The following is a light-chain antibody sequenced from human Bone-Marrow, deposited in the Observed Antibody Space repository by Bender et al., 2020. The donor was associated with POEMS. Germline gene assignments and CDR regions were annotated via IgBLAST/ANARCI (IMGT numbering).Light chain of an antibody. CDR3: SSYAGASTLV. CDR1: SSDVGYYNY. Sequence: QSALTQPPSASGSPGQSVTISCTGSSSDVGYYNYVSWYQQHPGKAPKLIIYEVNRRPSGVPDRFSGSKSGNTASLTVSGLQADDEAEYYCSSYAGASTLVFGGGTKLTVL. CDR2: EVN. V-gene: IGLV2-8*01. J-gene: IGLJ2*01.